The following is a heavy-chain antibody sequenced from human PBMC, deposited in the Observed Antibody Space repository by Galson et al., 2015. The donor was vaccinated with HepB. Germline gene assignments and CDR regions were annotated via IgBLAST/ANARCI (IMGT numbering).Heavy chain of an antibody. CDR1: GFTFRSFA. CDR3: TRVTRAGAGTWCLGY. CDR2: ISYDGEKW. V-gene: IGHV3-30*09. J-gene: IGHJ4*02. Sequence: SLRLSCAASGFTFRSFAMHWVRQAPGQGPEWVAAISYDGEKWSFGEKFKGRFGVSRDNSKDTLYLQMDNLRPEDTASYYCTRVTRAGAGTWCLGYWGQGTLVTVSS. D-gene: IGHD1-1*01.